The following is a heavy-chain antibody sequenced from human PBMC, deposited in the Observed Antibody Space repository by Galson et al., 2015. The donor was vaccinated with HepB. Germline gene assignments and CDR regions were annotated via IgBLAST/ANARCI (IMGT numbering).Heavy chain of an antibody. D-gene: IGHD5-12*01. CDR3: ARDLGYTGHAPFGY. CDR2: TSYGGNIK. Sequence: SLRLSCAASGFTFNNYGIHWVRQAPGKGLEWVAVTSYGGNIKDYADSVKGRFTISRDNSKNTLDLQMNSLREEDTAVYFCARDLGYTGHAPFGYWGQGTLVTVSS. CDR1: GFTFNNYG. V-gene: IGHV3-30*03. J-gene: IGHJ4*02.